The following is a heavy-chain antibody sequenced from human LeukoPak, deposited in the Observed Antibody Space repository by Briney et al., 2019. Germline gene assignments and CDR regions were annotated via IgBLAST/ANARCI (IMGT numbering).Heavy chain of an antibody. V-gene: IGHV4-39*01. D-gene: IGHD6-13*01. Sequence: SETLSLTCSVSGGSISGTTHNWGWIRQPPGKGLEWIATIYYSESTKKSPSLKSRVTISLDTSRNQFSLKLSSVTAADTAVYYCARQGSSSWYGWYFDLWGRVFRVTVSS. CDR1: GGSISGTTHN. CDR3: ARQGSSSWYGWYFDL. J-gene: IGHJ2*01. CDR2: IYYSEST.